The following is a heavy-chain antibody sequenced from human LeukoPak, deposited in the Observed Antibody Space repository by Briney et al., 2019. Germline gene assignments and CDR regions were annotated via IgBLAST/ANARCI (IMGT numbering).Heavy chain of an antibody. D-gene: IGHD3-9*01. J-gene: IGHJ4*02. V-gene: IGHV1-3*03. CDR2: INAGNGNT. CDR1: GYTFTSYA. Sequence: AASVKVSCKASGYTFTSYAMHWVRQAPGQRLEWMGWINAGNGNTKYSQEFQGRVTITRNTSISTAYMELSSLRSEDTAVYYCARGGDILTGYYPDYWGQGTLVTVSS. CDR3: ARGGDILTGYYPDY.